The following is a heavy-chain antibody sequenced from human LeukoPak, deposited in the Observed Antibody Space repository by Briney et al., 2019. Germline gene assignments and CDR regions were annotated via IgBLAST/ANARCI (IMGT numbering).Heavy chain of an antibody. CDR1: GFTFSNYA. CDR3: ARVASNYDFDY. Sequence: GGSLRLSCAASGFTFSNYAMSWVRQAPGKGLEWVSGVNWNGGNTGYADSVKGRFTISRDNAQNSLHLQMNSLRAEDTALYYCARVASNYDFDYWGQGTLVSVSS. J-gene: IGHJ4*02. D-gene: IGHD4-11*01. V-gene: IGHV3-20*04. CDR2: VNWNGGNT.